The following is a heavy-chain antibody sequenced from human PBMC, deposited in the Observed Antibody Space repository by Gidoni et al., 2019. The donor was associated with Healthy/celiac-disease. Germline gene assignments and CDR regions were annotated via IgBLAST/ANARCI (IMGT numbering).Heavy chain of an antibody. Sequence: EVQLVESGGGLVNPGGSLRLSCAASGFTFSSYSMNWVRQAPGKGLEWVSSISSSSSYIYYADSVKGRFTSSRDNAKNSLYLQMNSLRAEDTAVYYCARAAVQGVIIEGGRFDYWGQGTLVTVSS. CDR2: ISSSSSYI. J-gene: IGHJ4*02. CDR3: ARAAVQGVIIEGGRFDY. D-gene: IGHD3-10*01. CDR1: GFTFSSYS. V-gene: IGHV3-21*01.